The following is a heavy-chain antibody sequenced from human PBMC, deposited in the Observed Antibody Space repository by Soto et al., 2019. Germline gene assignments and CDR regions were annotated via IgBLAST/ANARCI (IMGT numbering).Heavy chain of an antibody. CDR3: ERGGNRYSNVASGVGGFDF. CDR2: VYHTGAT. V-gene: IGHV4-59*01. CDR1: GASISSSY. J-gene: IGHJ4*02. Sequence: WETLSLTCTVSGASISSSYWSWIRQSPGRVLEWIAYVYHTGATNYNPSLKSRVTISLDTSKGQFSLNLTSLTTADTAVYFCERGGNRYSNVASGVGGFDFWGQGSLVTVTA. D-gene: IGHD5-12*01.